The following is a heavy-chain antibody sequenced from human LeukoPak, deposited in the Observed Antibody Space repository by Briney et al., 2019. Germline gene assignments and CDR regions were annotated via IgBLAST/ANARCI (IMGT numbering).Heavy chain of an antibody. CDR3: ARDQDSSLTDY. Sequence: GGSLRLSCAASGFTFSSYWMTWVRQAPGKGLEWVSAISGSGGSTYYADSVKGRFTISRDNAKNSLYLQMNSLRAEDTAVYYCARDQDSSLTDYWGQGTLVTVSS. CDR1: GFTFSSYW. D-gene: IGHD6-13*01. J-gene: IGHJ4*02. CDR2: ISGSGGST. V-gene: IGHV3-23*01.